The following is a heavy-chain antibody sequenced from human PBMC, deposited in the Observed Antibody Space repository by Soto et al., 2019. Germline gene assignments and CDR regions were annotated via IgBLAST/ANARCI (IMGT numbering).Heavy chain of an antibody. J-gene: IGHJ5*02. Sequence: QLQLQESGPGLVKPSETLSLTCTVSGGSISSSSYYWGWIRQPPGKGLEWIGSIYYSGSTYYNPSLKSRVTISVDTSKNQFSLKLSSVTAADTAVYYCARHGGVYGSLFDPWGQGTLVTVSS. CDR3: ARHGGVYGSLFDP. D-gene: IGHD3-3*01. V-gene: IGHV4-39*01. CDR1: GGSISSSSYY. CDR2: IYYSGST.